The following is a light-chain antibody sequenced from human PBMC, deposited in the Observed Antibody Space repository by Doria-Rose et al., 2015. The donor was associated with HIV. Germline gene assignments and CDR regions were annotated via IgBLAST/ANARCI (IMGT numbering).Light chain of an antibody. J-gene: IGKJ2*01. V-gene: IGKV3-20*01. CDR2: GAS. CDR3: QQYGSSPRYT. Sequence: DIVLTQSPGTLSLSPGERATLSCWASQSVSSSYLAWYQQKPGQAPRLLIYGASSRATGIPDRFSGSGSGTDFTLTISRLEPEDFAVYYCQQYGSSPRYTFGQGTKLEIK. CDR1: QSVSSSY.